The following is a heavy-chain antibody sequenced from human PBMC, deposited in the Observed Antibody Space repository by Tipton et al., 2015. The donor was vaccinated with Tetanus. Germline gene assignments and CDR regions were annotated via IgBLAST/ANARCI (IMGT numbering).Heavy chain of an antibody. CDR2: IWYDGSNK. Sequence: RSLRLSCAASGFTFSSYGMHWVRQAPGKGLEWVAVIWYDGSNKYYADSVKGRFTISRDNSKSTLYLQMNSLRAEDTAVYYCARDLKAVGGAAPSKIVSLGSTALYGMDVWGQGTTVTVSS. CDR1: GFTFSSYG. D-gene: IGHD6-6*01. J-gene: IGHJ6*02. V-gene: IGHV3-33*01. CDR3: ARDLKAVGGAAPSKIVSLGSTALYGMDV.